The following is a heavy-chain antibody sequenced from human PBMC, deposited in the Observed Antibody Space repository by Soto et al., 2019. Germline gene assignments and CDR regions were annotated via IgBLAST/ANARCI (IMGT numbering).Heavy chain of an antibody. CDR3: AKDHPYGDYGVDGMDV. CDR2: ISYDGSNK. V-gene: IGHV3-30*18. J-gene: IGHJ6*02. D-gene: IGHD4-17*01. CDR1: GFTFSIYG. Sequence: GGSLRLSCAASGFTFSIYGMHWVRQAPGKGLEWVAIISYDGSNKYYTDSVKGRFTISRDNSKNTLYLQMNSLRAEDTAVYYCAKDHPYGDYGVDGMDVWGQGTTVTVSS.